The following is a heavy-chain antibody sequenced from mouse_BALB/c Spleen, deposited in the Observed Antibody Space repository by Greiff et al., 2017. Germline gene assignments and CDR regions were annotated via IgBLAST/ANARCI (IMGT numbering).Heavy chain of an antibody. Sequence: DVKLVESGGGLVKPGGSLKLSCAASGFAFSSYDMSWVRQTPEKRLEWVAYISSGGGSTYYPDTVKGRFTISRDNAKNTLYLQMSSLKSEDTAMYYCARRYRYDWYFDVWGAGTTVTVSS. D-gene: IGHD2-14*01. CDR3: ARRYRYDWYFDV. V-gene: IGHV5-12-1*01. CDR1: GFAFSSYD. CDR2: ISSGGGST. J-gene: IGHJ1*01.